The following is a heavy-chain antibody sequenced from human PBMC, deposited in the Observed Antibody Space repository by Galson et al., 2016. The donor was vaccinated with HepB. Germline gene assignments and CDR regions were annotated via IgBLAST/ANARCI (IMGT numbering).Heavy chain of an antibody. CDR3: ARSRNYDILTGYYTYFDS. CDR1: GGSISSGGYY. J-gene: IGHJ4*02. D-gene: IGHD3-9*01. Sequence: TLSLTCTVSGGSISSGGYYWSWIRQHPGKGLEWIGYIYYSGSTYYNPSLKSRVTISVDTSKNQFSLKLSSVTAADTAVYYCARSRNYDILTGYYTYFDSWGQGTLVTVSS. CDR2: IYYSGST. V-gene: IGHV4-31*03.